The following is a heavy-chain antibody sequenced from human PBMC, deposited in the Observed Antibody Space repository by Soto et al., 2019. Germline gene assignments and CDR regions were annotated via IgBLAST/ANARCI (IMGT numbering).Heavy chain of an antibody. CDR3: ARIGYGKLGYFDL. J-gene: IGHJ2*01. D-gene: IGHD5-12*01. CDR1: GFSLSNARMG. V-gene: IGHV2-26*01. CDR2: IFSNDEK. Sequence: QVTLKESGPVLVKPTETLTLTCTVSGFSLSNARMGVSWIRQPPGKALEWLAHIFSNDEKSYIPSLKSRLTISKHTSQRQVVLTMTNMDPVDTATYYCARIGYGKLGYFDLWGRGTLVTVSS.